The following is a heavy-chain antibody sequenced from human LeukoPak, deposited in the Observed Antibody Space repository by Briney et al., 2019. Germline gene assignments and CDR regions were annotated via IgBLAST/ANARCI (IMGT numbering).Heavy chain of an antibody. J-gene: IGHJ3*02. D-gene: IGHD3-10*01. CDR3: ARSDGYGLVGI. V-gene: IGHV4-61*02. Sequence: SETLSLTCTVSGGSISSGNYYWSWIRQPAGKGLEWIGRIYSSGSTNYNPSLKSRATISVDTSKNQFSLTLSSVTAADTAVYYCARSDGYGLVGIWGQGTMVTVSS. CDR2: IYSSGST. CDR1: GGSISSGNYY.